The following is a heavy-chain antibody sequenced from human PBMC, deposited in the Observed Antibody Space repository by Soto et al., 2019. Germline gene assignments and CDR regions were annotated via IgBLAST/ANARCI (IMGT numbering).Heavy chain of an antibody. V-gene: IGHV3-74*01. D-gene: IGHD3-3*01. J-gene: IGHJ4*02. Sequence: EVQLVESGGGLVQPGGSLRLTCVVSGFTFNSYWMHWFRQAPGKGLEWVSSIFSDDGTATYADSVKGRFSSSRDIAKNTLYLQVSSLRAVDPAVYYCVRGNKGVRGVDYWGEGVPVTVSS. CDR2: IFSDDGTA. CDR1: GFTFNSYW. CDR3: VRGNKGVRGVDY.